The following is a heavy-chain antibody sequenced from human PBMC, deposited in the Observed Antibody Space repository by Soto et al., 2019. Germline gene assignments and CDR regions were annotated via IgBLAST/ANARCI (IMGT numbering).Heavy chain of an antibody. CDR3: APMGV. Sequence: PVGSLRLSCAASGFTFSSYAVSWVRQAPGKGLEWVSAIRGSDNSTYYADSVKGRFTISRDNSKNTLYLQMSGLRADDTAVYYCAPMGVWGQGTTVTVSS. CDR2: IRGSDNST. J-gene: IGHJ6*02. CDR1: GFTFSSYA. V-gene: IGHV3-23*01.